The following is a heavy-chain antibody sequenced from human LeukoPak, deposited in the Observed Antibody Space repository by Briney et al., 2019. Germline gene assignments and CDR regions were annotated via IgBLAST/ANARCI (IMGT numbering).Heavy chain of an antibody. CDR2: IYTSGST. CDR1: GGSISSYY. V-gene: IGHV4-4*07. Sequence: SETLSFTCTVSGGSISSYYWSWIRQPAGKGLEWIGRIYTSGSTNYIPSLKSRVTMSVDTSKNQFSLKLSSVTAADTAVYYCARDRGTTVTNYYYYYMDVWGKGTTVTVSS. D-gene: IGHD4-17*01. J-gene: IGHJ6*03. CDR3: ARDRGTTVTNYYYYYMDV.